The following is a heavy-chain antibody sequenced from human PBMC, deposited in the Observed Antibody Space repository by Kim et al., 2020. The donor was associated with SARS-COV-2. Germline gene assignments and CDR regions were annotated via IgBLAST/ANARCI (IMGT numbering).Heavy chain of an antibody. J-gene: IGHJ4*02. D-gene: IGHD2-2*01. CDR2: GGST. V-gene: IGHV3-23*01. CDR3: AKGDQLGY. Sequence: GGSTYYDDSVKGRFTISRDNSKNTLSLQMNSLRAEDTAVYFCAKGDQLGYWGQGTLVTVSS.